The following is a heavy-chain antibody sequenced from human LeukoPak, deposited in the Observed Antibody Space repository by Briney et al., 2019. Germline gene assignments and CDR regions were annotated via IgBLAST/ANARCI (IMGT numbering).Heavy chain of an antibody. CDR3: ARASRYCSGGSCYFLPFDY. CDR1: GYTFTSYA. J-gene: IGHJ4*02. CDR2: INAGNGNT. V-gene: IGHV1-3*01. D-gene: IGHD2-15*01. Sequence: GASVKVSWKASGYTFTSYAMHWVRQAPGQRLEWMGWINAGNGNTKYSQKFQGRVTITRDTSASTAYMELSSLRSEDTAVYYCARASRYCSGGSCYFLPFDYWGQGTLVTVSS.